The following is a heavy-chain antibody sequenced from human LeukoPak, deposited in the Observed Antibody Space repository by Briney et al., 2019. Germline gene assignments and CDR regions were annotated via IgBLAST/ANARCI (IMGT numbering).Heavy chain of an antibody. J-gene: IGHJ4*02. Sequence: TGGSLRLSCAASGFTFSSYWMSWVRQAPGKGLEWVANIKQDGSEKYYVDSVKGRFTISRDNSKNTLYLQMNSLRAEDTAVYYCARSGIREGVYFDYWGQGTLVTVSS. CDR2: IKQDGSEK. V-gene: IGHV3-7*01. CDR1: GFTFSSYW. CDR3: ARSGIREGVYFDY. D-gene: IGHD3-10*01.